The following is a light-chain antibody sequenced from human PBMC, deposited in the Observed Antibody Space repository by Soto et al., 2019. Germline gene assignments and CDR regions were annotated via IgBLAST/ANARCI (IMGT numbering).Light chain of an antibody. CDR1: QGISNY. CDR3: QQYDSAPQT. CDR2: AAS. Sequence: DIQMTQSPSSLSASVGDRVTITCRASQGISNYLAWYQQKPGKVPKLLIYAASTLQSGVPSRFSGSGFGTDFALTISSLQPDDVASYYCQQYDSAPQTFGQGTKVEIK. V-gene: IGKV1-27*01. J-gene: IGKJ1*01.